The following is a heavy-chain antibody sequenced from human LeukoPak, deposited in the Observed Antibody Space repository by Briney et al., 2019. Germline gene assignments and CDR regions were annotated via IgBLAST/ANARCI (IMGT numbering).Heavy chain of an antibody. J-gene: IGHJ4*02. D-gene: IGHD6-19*01. CDR2: VNHSGST. CDR3: AGGGIAVAGTGY. Sequence: SETLSLTCAVYGGSFSGYHWSWIRQPPGKGLEWIGEVNHSGSTNYNPSLKSRVTISVDTSKNQFSLKLSSVTAADTAVYYCAGGGIAVAGTGYWGQGTLVTVSS. CDR1: GGSFSGYH. V-gene: IGHV4-34*01.